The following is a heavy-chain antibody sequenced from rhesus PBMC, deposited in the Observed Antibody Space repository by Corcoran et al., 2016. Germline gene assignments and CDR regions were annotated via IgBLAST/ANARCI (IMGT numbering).Heavy chain of an antibody. V-gene: IGHV3S5*01. CDR2: INSGGCTT. CDR1: GFTFSTYG. D-gene: IGHD6-31*01. CDR3: ASSGYSSGSTPHY. J-gene: IGHJ4*01. Sequence: EVQLVETGGGLVQPGGSLKLSCAASGFTFSTYGMSWVRQAPGKGLEWVSAINSGGCTTYYADSVQGRFTLSRDNSKNTLSLQMNSLRPEDTAVYYCASSGYSSGSTPHYWGQGVLVTVSS.